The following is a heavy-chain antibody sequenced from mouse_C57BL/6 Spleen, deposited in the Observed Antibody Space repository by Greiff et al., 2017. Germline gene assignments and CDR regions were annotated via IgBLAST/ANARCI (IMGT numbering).Heavy chain of an antibody. Sequence: DQLQQSGPGLVQHSQSLSITCPVSGFSLTSYGVHRVRQSPGKGLEWLGVIWSGGITDYNAAFISRLSISKDNSKSQVFFKRNSLQAYDTAIYYCATSYYSNFCAYWGQGTLVTVSA. D-gene: IGHD2-5*01. CDR2: IWSGGIT. CDR1: GFSLTSYG. CDR3: ATSYYSNFCAY. V-gene: IGHV2-2*01. J-gene: IGHJ3*01.